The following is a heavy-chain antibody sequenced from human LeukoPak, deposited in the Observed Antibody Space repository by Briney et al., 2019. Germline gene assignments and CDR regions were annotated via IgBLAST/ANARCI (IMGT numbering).Heavy chain of an antibody. V-gene: IGHV3-30*02. Sequence: GGSLRLSCAASGFTFSSYGMHWVRQAPGKGLEWVAFIWYDGTKKYYADSVKGRFTISRDNSENTMYLQMSSLRVEDTAVYYCAKGIPRGSYYYYYMDVWGKGTTVTISS. CDR3: AKGIPRGSYYYYYMDV. CDR2: IWYDGTKK. J-gene: IGHJ6*03. D-gene: IGHD1-26*01. CDR1: GFTFSSYG.